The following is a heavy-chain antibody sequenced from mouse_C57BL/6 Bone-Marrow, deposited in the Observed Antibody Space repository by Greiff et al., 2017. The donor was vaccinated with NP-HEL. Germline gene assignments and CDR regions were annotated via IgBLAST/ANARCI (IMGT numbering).Heavy chain of an antibody. CDR3: ARRPLYYYGSSYWYFDV. CDR2: IWWDDDK. CDR1: GFSLSTFGMG. Sequence: QVTLKVSGPGILQPSQTLSLTCSFSGFSLSTFGMGVGWIRQPSGKGLEWLAHIWWDDDKYYNPALKRRLTISKDTSKNQVFLKIANVDTADTATYYCARRPLYYYGSSYWYFDVWGTGTTVTVSS. J-gene: IGHJ1*03. D-gene: IGHD1-1*01. V-gene: IGHV8-8*01.